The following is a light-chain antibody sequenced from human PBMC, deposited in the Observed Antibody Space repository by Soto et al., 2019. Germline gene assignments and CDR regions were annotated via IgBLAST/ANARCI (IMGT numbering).Light chain of an antibody. Sequence: QSALTQPPSVSGAPGQRVTTSCTGSSSNIGAGYDVHWYQQLPGTAPKLLIYGNSNRPSGVPDRFSGSKSGTSASLAITGLQAEDEADYHCQSYDSSFYVFGTGTKVTVL. CDR3: QSYDSSFYV. CDR1: SSNIGAGYD. CDR2: GNS. V-gene: IGLV1-40*01. J-gene: IGLJ1*01.